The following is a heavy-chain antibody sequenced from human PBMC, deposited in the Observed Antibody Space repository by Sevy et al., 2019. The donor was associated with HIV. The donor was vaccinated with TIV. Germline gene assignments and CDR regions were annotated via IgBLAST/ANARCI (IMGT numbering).Heavy chain of an antibody. CDR2: ISYDGSNK. CDR3: ARERWGRYFDY. Sequence: GESLKISCAASGFTFSSYAMHWVRQAPGKGLEWVAVISYDGSNKYYADSVKGRFTISRDNSKNTLYLQMNSLRAEDTAVYYCARERWGRYFDYWGQGTLVTVSS. CDR1: GFTFSSYA. V-gene: IGHV3-30*04. D-gene: IGHD3-16*01. J-gene: IGHJ4*02.